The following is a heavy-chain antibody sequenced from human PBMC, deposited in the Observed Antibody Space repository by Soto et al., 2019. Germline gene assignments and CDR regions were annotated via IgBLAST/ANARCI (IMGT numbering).Heavy chain of an antibody. D-gene: IGHD3-3*01. V-gene: IGHV4-34*01. CDR2: INHSGST. Sequence: PSETLSLTCTFSGGSISSYYWSWIRQPPGKGLEWIGEINHSGSTNYNPSLKSRVTISVDTSKNQFSLKLSSVTAADTAVYYCARGRYTIFGVVIILSWFDPWGQGTLVTVSS. CDR1: GGSISSYY. CDR3: ARGRYTIFGVVIILSWFDP. J-gene: IGHJ5*02.